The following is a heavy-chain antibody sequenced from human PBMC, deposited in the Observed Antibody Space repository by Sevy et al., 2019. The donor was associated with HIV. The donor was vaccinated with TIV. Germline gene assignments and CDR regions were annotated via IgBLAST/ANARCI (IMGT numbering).Heavy chain of an antibody. J-gene: IGHJ6*03. CDR3: AREPTDLSCYMDL. CDR1: GFTFSRFG. CDR2: VWYDGSNE. Sequence: GGSLRLSCAASGFTFSRFGVHWVRQAPGKGLEWVGVVWYDGSNEYYADSVKGRFTISRDNSKNTLYLQMNRLRAEDTAVYYCAREPTDLSCYMDLWGKGTAVTVSS. D-gene: IGHD1-26*01. V-gene: IGHV3-33*01.